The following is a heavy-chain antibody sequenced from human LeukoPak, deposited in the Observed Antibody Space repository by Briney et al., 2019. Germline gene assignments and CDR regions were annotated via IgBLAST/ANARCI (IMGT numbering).Heavy chain of an antibody. CDR2: IYHSGST. D-gene: IGHD3-22*01. Sequence: SQTLSLTCTVSGGSISSGGYYWSWIRQPPGKGLEWIGYIYHSGSTYYNPSLKSRVTISVDRSKNQFSLKLSSVTAADTAVYYCAREQYYYDSSGYYGDAFDIWGQGTMVTVSS. CDR3: AREQYYYDSSGYYGDAFDI. J-gene: IGHJ3*02. V-gene: IGHV4-30-2*01. CDR1: GGSISSGGYY.